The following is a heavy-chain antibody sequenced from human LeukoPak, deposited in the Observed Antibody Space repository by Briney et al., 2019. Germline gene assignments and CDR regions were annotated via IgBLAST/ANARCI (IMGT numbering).Heavy chain of an antibody. Sequence: PGGSLRLSCAASGFTFSSCAMSWVRQAPGKGLEWVSAISGSGGSTYYADSVKGRFTISRDNSKNTLSLQMNSLRAEDTAVYFCAKGAVAGNQKPGGYWGQGTLVTVSS. CDR3: AKGAVAGNQKPGGY. CDR1: GFTFSSCA. CDR2: ISGSGGST. V-gene: IGHV3-23*01. J-gene: IGHJ4*02. D-gene: IGHD6-19*01.